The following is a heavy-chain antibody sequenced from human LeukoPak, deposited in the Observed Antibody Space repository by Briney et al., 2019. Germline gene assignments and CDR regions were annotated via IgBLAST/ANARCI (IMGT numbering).Heavy chain of an antibody. CDR1: GGSISSSSYY. D-gene: IGHD2-2*01. CDR2: IYYSGST. Sequence: SETLSLTCTVSGGSISSSSYYWGWIRQPPGNGLEWIGSIYYSGSTYYNPSLKSRVTISVDTSKNQFSLKLSSVTAADTAVYYCARHSIVVVPYYYMDVWGKGTTVTISS. CDR3: ARHSIVVVPYYYMDV. J-gene: IGHJ6*03. V-gene: IGHV4-39*01.